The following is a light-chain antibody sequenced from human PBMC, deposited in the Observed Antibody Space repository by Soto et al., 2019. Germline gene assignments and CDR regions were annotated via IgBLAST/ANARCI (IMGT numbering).Light chain of an antibody. CDR1: SSDVGSYNL. J-gene: IGLJ1*01. V-gene: IGLV2-23*01. CDR2: EGS. CDR3: CSYAGSSTYV. Sequence: QSALTQPASVSGSPGQSITISCTGNSSDVGSYNLVSWYQQHPGKDPKLMIYEGSKRPSGVSNRFSGSKSGNTASLTISGLQAEDEADYYCCSYAGSSTYVFGTGTKLTVL.